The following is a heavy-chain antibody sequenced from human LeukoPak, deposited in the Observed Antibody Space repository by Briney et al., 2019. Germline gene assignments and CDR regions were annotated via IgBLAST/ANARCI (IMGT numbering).Heavy chain of an antibody. V-gene: IGHV3-7*01. J-gene: IGHJ4*02. CDR1: GFTFSNYW. D-gene: IGHD6-19*01. CDR3: ARQGYSSGK. CDR2: IQRDRSEK. Sequence: PGPSLRLSRAASGFTFSNYWMNCVSQHPGNWVEWVASIQRDRSEKYYVESVKGRFTISRDNAKNSLYLQMNSLRAEDTAVYYCARQGYSSGKWGQGTLVTVSS.